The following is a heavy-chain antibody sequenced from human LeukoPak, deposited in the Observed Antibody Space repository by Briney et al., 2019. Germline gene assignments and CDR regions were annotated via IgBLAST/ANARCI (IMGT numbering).Heavy chain of an antibody. CDR1: GGSFSGYY. CDR2: INHRGST. CDR3: ARNFLVGATGEFDY. Sequence: SETLSPTCAVYGGSFSGYYWSWIRQPPGKGLEWIGEINHRGSTNHNPSLKSRVTISVDTSKNQFSLKLSSVTAEDTAVYYCARNFLVGATGEFDYWGQGTLVTVSS. D-gene: IGHD1-26*01. J-gene: IGHJ4*02. V-gene: IGHV4-34*01.